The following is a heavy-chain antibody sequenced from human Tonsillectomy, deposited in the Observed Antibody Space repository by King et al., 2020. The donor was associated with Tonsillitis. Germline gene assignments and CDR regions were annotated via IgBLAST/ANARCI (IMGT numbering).Heavy chain of an antibody. CDR3: AKTLTVTGDY. Sequence: VQLVESGGGLVQPGGSLRLSCAASGFTFSSYAMSWVRQAPGKGLEWVSIIFSDGSSTYYADYVKGRFTISRDNSKNTLYLEMNSLRAEDTAVYYCAKTLTVTGDYWGQGTLVTVSS. CDR1: GFTFSSYA. CDR2: IFSDGSST. D-gene: IGHD4-17*01. J-gene: IGHJ4*02. V-gene: IGHV3-23*03.